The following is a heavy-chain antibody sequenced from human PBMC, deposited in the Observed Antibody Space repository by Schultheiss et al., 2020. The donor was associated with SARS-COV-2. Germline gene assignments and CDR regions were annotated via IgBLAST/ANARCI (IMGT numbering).Heavy chain of an antibody. V-gene: IGHV1-18*01. Sequence: ASVKVSCKASGGTFSSYAISWVRQAPGQGLEWMGWISAYNGNTNYAQKLQGRVTMTTDTSTSTAYMELSRLRPDDTAVYFCARDQGDSNYYYYGMDVWGQGTTVTVSS. D-gene: IGHD4-11*01. CDR2: ISAYNGNT. CDR1: GGTFSSYA. CDR3: ARDQGDSNYYYYGMDV. J-gene: IGHJ6*02.